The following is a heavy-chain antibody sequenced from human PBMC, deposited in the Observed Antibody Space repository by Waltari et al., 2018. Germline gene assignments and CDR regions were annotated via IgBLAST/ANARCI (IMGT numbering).Heavy chain of an antibody. J-gene: IGHJ6*02. CDR2: IYSGVST. D-gene: IGHD3-3*01. V-gene: IGHV3-53*01. CDR1: GFTVSSNY. Sequence: EVQLVESGGGLIQPGGSLRLSCAASGFTVSSNYMSWVRQAPGKGLEWVSVIYSGVSTYYADSVKGRFTISRDNSNNTLYLQMNSLRAEDTAVYYCARVDFWSGQYYYGMDVWGQGTTVTVSS. CDR3: ARVDFWSGQYYYGMDV.